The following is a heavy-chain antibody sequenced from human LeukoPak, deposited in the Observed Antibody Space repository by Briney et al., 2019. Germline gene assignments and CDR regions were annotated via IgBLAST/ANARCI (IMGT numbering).Heavy chain of an antibody. CDR3: ARDSGSGSPNKWFDS. CDR1: EFTFSTYG. D-gene: IGHD3-10*01. V-gene: IGHV3-30*03. J-gene: IGHJ5*01. CDR2: ISYDGSYK. Sequence: VQPGRSLRLSCAASEFTFSTYGMHWVRQAPGKGLEWVAVISYDGSYKFYADSVKGRFTISRDNAKNTLYLQLNSLKPEDTAVYYCARDSGSGSPNKWFDSWGQGTLVTVSS.